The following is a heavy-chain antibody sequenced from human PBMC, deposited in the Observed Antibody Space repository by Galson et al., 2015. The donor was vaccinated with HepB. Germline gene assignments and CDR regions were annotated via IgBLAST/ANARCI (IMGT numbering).Heavy chain of an antibody. V-gene: IGHV3-7*03. CDR1: GFTFSSYW. Sequence: SLRLSCAASGFTFSSYWMTWVRQAPGKGLEWVANIKQDGSAESYVESVKGRFTISRDNAQKSLYLQMNSLRAEDTAVYYCARTSNSWAYSHNMDVWGQGTTVTVSS. CDR3: ARTSNSWAYSHNMDV. CDR2: IKQDGSAE. J-gene: IGHJ6*02. D-gene: IGHD1-26*01.